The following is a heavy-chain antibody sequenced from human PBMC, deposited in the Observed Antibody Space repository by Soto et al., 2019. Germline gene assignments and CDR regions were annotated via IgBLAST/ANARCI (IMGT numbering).Heavy chain of an antibody. D-gene: IGHD6-19*01. CDR1: GYTFTSYG. CDR2: ISAYNGNT. J-gene: IGHJ3*02. CDR3: AISSSGWSHAFET. Sequence: AAVKVSCKASGYTFTSYGISCVRQAPGQGLEWMGWISAYNGNTNYAQKLQGRVTMTTDTSTSTAYMELRSLRSDDTAVYYCAISSSGWSHAFETWGQGTMVTVSS. V-gene: IGHV1-18*01.